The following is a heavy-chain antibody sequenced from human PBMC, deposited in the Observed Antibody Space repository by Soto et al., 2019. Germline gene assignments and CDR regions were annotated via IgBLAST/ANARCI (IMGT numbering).Heavy chain of an antibody. J-gene: IGHJ6*02. D-gene: IGHD6-13*01. CDR1: GYTI. CDR2: ISADNGDR. Sequence: QVQLVQSGAEVEKPGASVTVSCKASGYTIISWVRQAPGQGLDCMGWISADNGDRNYAQKSQARGTITTDTPTSTAYMELMSLTSYDTAVYYCATIAAAGNDDYYYGMDVWGQGTTVTVSS. V-gene: IGHV1-18*01. CDR3: ATIAAAGNDDYYYGMDV.